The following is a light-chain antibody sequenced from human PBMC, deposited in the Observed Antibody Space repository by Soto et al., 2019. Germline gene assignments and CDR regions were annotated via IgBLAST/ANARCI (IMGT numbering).Light chain of an antibody. Sequence: QSVLTQPASVSGSPGQSITISCTGTSSDVGGYNYVSWYQQHPGKAPKLMIYDVSNRPSGVSNRFSGSKSGNTASLTISGLQAEDEADYSCSSYTSSSTTVFGGGTEVTV. CDR3: SSYTSSSTTV. CDR1: SSDVGGYNY. J-gene: IGLJ2*01. V-gene: IGLV2-14*01. CDR2: DVS.